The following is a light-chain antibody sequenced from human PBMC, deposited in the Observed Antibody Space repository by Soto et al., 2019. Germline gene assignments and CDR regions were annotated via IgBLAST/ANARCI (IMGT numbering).Light chain of an antibody. CDR3: IQQNYYPRT. V-gene: IGKV1-5*03. CDR2: KAS. Sequence: DNQMTQSPSTLCASVGDRVTITCRASQSIGNWLAWYQKKPAKAHKPLIYKASSLQSGVQSRFSGSGSGTEFTLTIRSLQPEDFATYYCIQQNYYPRTFGQGTKVDNK. J-gene: IGKJ2*01. CDR1: QSIGNW.